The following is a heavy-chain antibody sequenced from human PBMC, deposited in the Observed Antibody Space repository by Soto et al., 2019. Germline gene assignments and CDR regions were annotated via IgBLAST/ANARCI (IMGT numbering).Heavy chain of an antibody. Sequence: QVQLQESGPGLVRPSQTLSLTCTVSGGSISFEHYHWTWIRQPAGKGLEWIGYIHYSGSVYYNPSLQSRVSMSVDTSKNLFSLKLRSVTAADTAVYFCVREDDGGDRDYYGLDVWGQGTTVTVSS. J-gene: IGHJ6*02. CDR1: GGSISFEHYH. CDR2: IHYSGSV. CDR3: VREDDGGDRDYYGLDV. D-gene: IGHD2-21*02. V-gene: IGHV4-30-4*01.